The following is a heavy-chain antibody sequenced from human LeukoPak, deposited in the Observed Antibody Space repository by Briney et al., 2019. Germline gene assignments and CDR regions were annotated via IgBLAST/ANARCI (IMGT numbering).Heavy chain of an antibody. Sequence: ASEKVSCKASGYTFTSYGISWVRQAPGQGLDWMGWISAYNGNTNYAQKLQGRVTMTTDTSTSTAYMELRSLRSDDTAVYYCARRVVVPATKYYYYYYMDVWGKGTTVTVSS. J-gene: IGHJ6*03. CDR3: ARRVVVPATKYYYYYYMDV. CDR2: ISAYNGNT. CDR1: GYTFTSYG. V-gene: IGHV1-18*01. D-gene: IGHD2-2*01.